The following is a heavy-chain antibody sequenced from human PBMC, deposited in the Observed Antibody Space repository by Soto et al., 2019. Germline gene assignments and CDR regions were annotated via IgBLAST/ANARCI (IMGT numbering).Heavy chain of an antibody. D-gene: IGHD6-19*01. J-gene: IGHJ4*02. Sequence: TSETLSLTCTVSGGSISFYYWSWIRQPPGKGLEWIGYIYYSGSTNYNPSLKSRVTISVDTSKNQFSLKLSSVTAADTAVYYCARHFPSSVAGTYYFDYWGQGTLVTVSS. CDR2: IYYSGST. CDR3: ARHFPSSVAGTYYFDY. V-gene: IGHV4-59*08. CDR1: GGSISFYY.